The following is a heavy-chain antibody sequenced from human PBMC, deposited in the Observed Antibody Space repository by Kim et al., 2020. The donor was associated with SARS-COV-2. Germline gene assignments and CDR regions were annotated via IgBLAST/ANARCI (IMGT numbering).Heavy chain of an antibody. J-gene: IGHJ4*02. CDR1: GFTFSRYA. Sequence: GGSLRLSCAASGFTFSRYAMSWARQAPGKGLEWVSTISDSGVRTHYADSVKGRFTISRYNSKSTLFLHMNSLRAEDTAIYYCEASDYWGQGSLVTVSS. CDR2: ISDSGVRT. V-gene: IGHV3-23*01. CDR3: EASDY.